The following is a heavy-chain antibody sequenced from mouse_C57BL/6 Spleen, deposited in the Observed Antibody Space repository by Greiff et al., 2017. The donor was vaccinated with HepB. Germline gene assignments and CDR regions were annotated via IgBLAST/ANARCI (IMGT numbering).Heavy chain of an antibody. J-gene: IGHJ3*01. CDR1: GYTFTSYW. Sequence: QVQLQQPGAELVMPGASVKLSCKASGYTFTSYWMHWVKQRPGQGLEWIGEIDPSDSDTNYNQKFKGKSTLTVDKSSSTAYMQLSSLTSEDSAVYYCARLGYDFAYWGQGTLVTVSA. V-gene: IGHV1-69*01. D-gene: IGHD2-2*01. CDR2: IDPSDSDT. CDR3: ARLGYDFAY.